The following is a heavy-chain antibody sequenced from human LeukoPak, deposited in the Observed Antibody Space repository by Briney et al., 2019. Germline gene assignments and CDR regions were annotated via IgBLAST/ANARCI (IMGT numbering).Heavy chain of an antibody. CDR2: IYYSGST. CDR1: GGSISSYY. Sequence: SETLSLTCTVSGGSISSYYWSWIRQPAGKGLEWIGYIYYSGSTNYNPSLKSRVTISVDTSRNQFSLKLSSVTAADTAVYYCARVVEMNWFDPWGQGTLVTVSS. J-gene: IGHJ5*02. V-gene: IGHV4-59*01. CDR3: ARVVEMNWFDP. D-gene: IGHD5-24*01.